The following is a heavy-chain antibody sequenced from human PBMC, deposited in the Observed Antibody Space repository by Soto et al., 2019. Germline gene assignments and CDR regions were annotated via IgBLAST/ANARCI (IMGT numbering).Heavy chain of an antibody. CDR1: GGSISSGGYY. CDR3: ARARPGDYGDYTYYFDY. D-gene: IGHD4-17*01. CDR2: IYYSGST. Sequence: SETLSLTCTVSGGSISSGGYYWSWIRQHPGKGLEWIGYIYYSGSTYYNPSLKSRVTISVDTSKNQFSLKLSSVTAADTAVYYCARARPGDYGDYTYYFDYWGQGTLVTVSS. J-gene: IGHJ4*02. V-gene: IGHV4-31*03.